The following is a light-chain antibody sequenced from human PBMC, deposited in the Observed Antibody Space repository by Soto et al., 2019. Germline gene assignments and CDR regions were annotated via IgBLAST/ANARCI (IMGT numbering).Light chain of an antibody. CDR3: SSYTSSTTEV. V-gene: IGLV2-14*02. Sequence: QSVLTQVASVSGSPGQSITISCTGTSSDVGTFNLVSWYQQHLGKAPRLMIYEVIKRPSGVSNRFSGSKSGNTASLTISGLQAEDEADYYCSSYTSSTTEVFGTGNKVTVL. CDR2: EVI. CDR1: SSDVGTFNL. J-gene: IGLJ1*01.